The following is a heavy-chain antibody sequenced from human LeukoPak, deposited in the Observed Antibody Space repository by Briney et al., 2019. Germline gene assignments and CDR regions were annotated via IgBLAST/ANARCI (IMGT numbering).Heavy chain of an antibody. J-gene: IGHJ5*02. D-gene: IGHD2-2*01. CDR3: AKDHFYQLPRTKWLDP. Sequence: GGCLRLSCAASGFTFSNYDMNWVRQAPGKGREWVSTITGGGRTYYADSVKGRFTISRDISKNTLYLQMDILRAEDTAVYHCAKDHFYQLPRTKWLDPWGQGTLVTVSP. CDR1: GFTFSNYD. V-gene: IGHV3-23*01. CDR2: ITGGGRT.